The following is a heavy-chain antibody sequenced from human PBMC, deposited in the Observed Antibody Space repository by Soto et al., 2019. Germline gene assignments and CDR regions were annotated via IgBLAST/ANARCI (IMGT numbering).Heavy chain of an antibody. CDR2: ISSSSSTI. Sequence: EVQLVESGGGLVQPGGSLRLSCAASGFTFSSYSMNWVRQAPGKGLEWVSYISSSSSTIYYADSVKGRFTISRDNAKKSLYLQMNSLRDEDTAVYYCARDSAPYSSSHADYWGQGTLVTVSS. D-gene: IGHD6-13*01. CDR3: ARDSAPYSSSHADY. J-gene: IGHJ4*02. V-gene: IGHV3-48*02. CDR1: GFTFSSYS.